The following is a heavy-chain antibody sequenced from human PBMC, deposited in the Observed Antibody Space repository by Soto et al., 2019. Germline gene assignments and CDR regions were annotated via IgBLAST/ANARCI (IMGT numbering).Heavy chain of an antibody. V-gene: IGHV3-30*18. CDR3: AKVLGYCTSSSCSREAYYYYGMDV. Sequence: AGSLRLSCAVSGFTFSSYGMHWVRQAPGRGLEWVAVISYDGGNKYYADSVKGRFTISRDNPKNTLYLQMNSLRAEDTAVYYCAKVLGYCTSSSCSREAYYYYGMDVWGQGTTVTVSS. D-gene: IGHD2-2*01. J-gene: IGHJ6*02. CDR1: GFTFSSYG. CDR2: ISYDGGNK.